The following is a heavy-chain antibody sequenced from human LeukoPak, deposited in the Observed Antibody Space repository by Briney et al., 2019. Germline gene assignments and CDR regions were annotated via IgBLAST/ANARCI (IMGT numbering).Heavy chain of an antibody. CDR3: ARARQWLVPGDAFDI. J-gene: IGHJ3*02. CDR2: INPNSGGT. CDR1: GYTFTGYY. D-gene: IGHD6-19*01. V-gene: IGHV1-2*02. Sequence: ASVKVSCKASGYTFTGYYIHWVRQAPGQGLEWMGWINPNSGGTNYAQKFQGRVTMTRDTSISTAYMELSRLKSDDTAIYYCARARQWLVPGDAFDIWGQGTMVTVSS.